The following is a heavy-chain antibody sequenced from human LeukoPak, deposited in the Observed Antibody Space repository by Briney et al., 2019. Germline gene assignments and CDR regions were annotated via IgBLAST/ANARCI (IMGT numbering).Heavy chain of an antibody. J-gene: IGHJ4*02. V-gene: IGHV3-15*01. CDR2: IKSKTDGGTT. D-gene: IGHD2-2*01. CDR3: TTGKSSTSPRFDY. CDR1: GFTFSNAW. Sequence: GGSLRLSCAASGFTFSNAWMGWVRQAPGKGLEWDGRIKSKTDGGTTDYAAPVKGRFTISRDDSKNTLYLQMNSLKTEDTAVYYCTTGKSSTSPRFDYWGQGTLVTVSS.